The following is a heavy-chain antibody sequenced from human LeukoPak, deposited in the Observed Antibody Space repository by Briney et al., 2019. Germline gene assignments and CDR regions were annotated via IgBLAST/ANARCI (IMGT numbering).Heavy chain of an antibody. Sequence: GGSLRLSCACCGCTFISYAMSGVGQAGGKGLEGVSAISCSGASTYYAAAVKGRFPTSRDNSKNTLYVQMTSLRAEDTAIYYCAKGSDYYGSVTSKKTDWGQGTLVTVSS. CDR3: AKGSDYYGSVTSKKTD. D-gene: IGHD3-10*01. V-gene: IGHV3-23*01. CDR2: ISCSGAST. CDR1: GCTFISYA. J-gene: IGHJ4*02.